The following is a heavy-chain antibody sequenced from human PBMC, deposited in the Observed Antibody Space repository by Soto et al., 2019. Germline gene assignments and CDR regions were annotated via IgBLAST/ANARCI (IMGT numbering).Heavy chain of an antibody. CDR1: GFTFSSYS. CDR2: ISSGGSTI. V-gene: IGHV3-48*01. Sequence: EVQLVESGGGLVQPGGSLRLSCAASGFTFSSYSMNWVRQAPGKGLEWVSYISSGGSTIYYADSVKGRFTIPRDNAKNSLYLQMNSPRAEDTAGYYCASDSQQASYYAMDVWGQGTTVTVSS. J-gene: IGHJ6*02. CDR3: ASDSQQASYYAMDV.